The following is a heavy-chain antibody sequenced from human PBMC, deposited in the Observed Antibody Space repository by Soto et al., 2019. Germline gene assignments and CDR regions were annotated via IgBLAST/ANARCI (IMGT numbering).Heavy chain of an antibody. J-gene: IGHJ3*02. V-gene: IGHV3-23*01. Sequence: GGSLRLSCATSGFVFSTYAMNWVRQAPGKGLEWVSAISSSGESTFYAESVRGRFTIYRDNSFNTLYLQMRSLRPEDTAVYYCAHPRGYGIFDAVDIWGQGTMVTVPS. CDR3: AHPRGYGIFDAVDI. CDR1: GFVFSTYA. CDR2: ISSSGEST. D-gene: IGHD4-17*01.